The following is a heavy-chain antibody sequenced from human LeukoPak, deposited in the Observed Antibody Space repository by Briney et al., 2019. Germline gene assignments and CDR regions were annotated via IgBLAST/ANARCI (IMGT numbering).Heavy chain of an antibody. J-gene: IGHJ6*03. CDR3: SRVQGYSGYDLGYYYYYMDV. Sequence: PSETLSLTCTVSGDSINTSNSSWGWIRQPPGKGLARIGSIYYIGNTYYNPSLKSRVTISVDTSKNQFSLKLSSVTAADTAVYYCSRVQGYSGYDLGYYYYYMDVWGKGTTVTVSS. V-gene: IGHV4-39*07. CDR1: GDSINTSNSS. CDR2: IYYIGNT. D-gene: IGHD5-12*01.